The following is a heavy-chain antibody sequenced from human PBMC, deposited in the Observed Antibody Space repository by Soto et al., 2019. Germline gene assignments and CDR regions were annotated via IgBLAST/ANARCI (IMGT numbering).Heavy chain of an antibody. CDR1: GGSISSYY. J-gene: IGHJ6*04. CDR2: IYTSGST. D-gene: IGHD3-10*01. CDR3: ARDPVEYYYGSEFYYDYYGMDV. V-gene: IGHV4-4*07. Sequence: SETLSLTCTVSGGSISSYYWSWIRQPAGKGLEWIGRIYTSGSTNYNPSLKSRVTMSVDTSKNQFSLKLSSVTAADTAVYYCARDPVEYYYGSEFYYDYYGMDVWGKGTTLTASS.